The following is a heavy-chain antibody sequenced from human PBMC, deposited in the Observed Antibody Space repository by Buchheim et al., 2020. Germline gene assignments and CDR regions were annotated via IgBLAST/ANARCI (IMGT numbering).Heavy chain of an antibody. D-gene: IGHD6-13*01. Sequence: QVQLQESGPGLVKPSETLSLTCTVSGGSISSYYWSWIRQPPGKGLEWIGYIYYSGSTNYNPSLKSRVTISVDTSKNQFSLKLSSVTAADTAVYYCARERYSSSWTDFDYWGQGTL. CDR2: IYYSGST. CDR1: GGSISSYY. J-gene: IGHJ4*02. CDR3: ARERYSSSWTDFDY. V-gene: IGHV4-59*01.